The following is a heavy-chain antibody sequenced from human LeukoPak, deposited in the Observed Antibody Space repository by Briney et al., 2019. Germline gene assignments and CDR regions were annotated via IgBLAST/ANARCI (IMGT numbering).Heavy chain of an antibody. J-gene: IGHJ4*02. V-gene: IGHV4-31*03. CDR3: ATADWESFYFDS. Sequence: PSETLSLTCTVSGGSVSRGGYYWNRIRQHPWKGLQRIGFTSYSEGTYYNPSLMSRITISVDISQNLFSLKMRDVTAADTAVYFCATADWESFYFDSWGQGALVAVSS. D-gene: IGHD1-26*01. CDR1: GGSVSRGGYY. CDR2: TSYSEGT.